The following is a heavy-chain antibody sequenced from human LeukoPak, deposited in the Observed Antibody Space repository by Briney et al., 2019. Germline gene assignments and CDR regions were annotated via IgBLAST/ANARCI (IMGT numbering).Heavy chain of an antibody. CDR3: ARGRGTGSYFYD. J-gene: IGHJ4*02. CDR2: INRGGST. V-gene: IGHV4-39*02. D-gene: IGHD3/OR15-3a*01. Sequence: PSETLSLTCTVSGGSISSGGYYWRWIRQHPGQGLEWIGEINRGGSTNYNPYLKSRATISIDTSRNYFSLKLTSVTAADTAVYYCARGRGTGSYFYDWGQGTLVTVSS. CDR1: GGSISSGGYY.